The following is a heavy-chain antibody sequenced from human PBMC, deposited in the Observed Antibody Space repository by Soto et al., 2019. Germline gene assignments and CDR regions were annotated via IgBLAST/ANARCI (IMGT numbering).Heavy chain of an antibody. V-gene: IGHV1-2*04. CDR1: GYTFTGYY. J-gene: IGHJ3*02. CDR2: INPNSGGT. D-gene: IGHD2-15*01. Sequence: ASVKVSCKASGYTFTGYYMHWVRQAPGQGLEWMGWINPNSGGTNYAQKFQGWVTMTRDTSISTAYMELSRLRSDGTAVYYCARDRLGYCSGGSCYGDAFDIWGQGTIVTVSS. CDR3: ARDRLGYCSGGSCYGDAFDI.